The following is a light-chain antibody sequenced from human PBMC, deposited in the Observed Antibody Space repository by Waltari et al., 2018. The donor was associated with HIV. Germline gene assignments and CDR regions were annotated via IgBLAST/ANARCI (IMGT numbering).Light chain of an antibody. CDR2: YDS. CDR1: NIGTKT. Sequence: SFVLTPPPSVSVAAGETARITCEGNNIGTKTVHWYQQQPDQAPLRVIFYDSARPSGIPGRFSASNSGNTATLTLTTVEAGDEADYYCQVSDSRGDSRVFGGGTKLTVL. V-gene: IGLV3-21*04. CDR3: QVSDSRGDSRV. J-gene: IGLJ3*02.